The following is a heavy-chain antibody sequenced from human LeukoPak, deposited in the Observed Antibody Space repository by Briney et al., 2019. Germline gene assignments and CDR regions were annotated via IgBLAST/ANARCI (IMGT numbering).Heavy chain of an antibody. Sequence: GGSLRLFRAASGFTFSSYAMSWVRQAPGEWLEWVSGITGSGSGTYYAASVKGQFTISRDNAKNTLYLQMNSLGAEDTTVYYCARTPYYVKDRNAFDIWGEGTMVTVSS. CDR1: GFTFSSYA. CDR2: ITGSGSGT. J-gene: IGHJ3*02. D-gene: IGHD3-22*01. V-gene: IGHV3-23*01. CDR3: ARTPYYVKDRNAFDI.